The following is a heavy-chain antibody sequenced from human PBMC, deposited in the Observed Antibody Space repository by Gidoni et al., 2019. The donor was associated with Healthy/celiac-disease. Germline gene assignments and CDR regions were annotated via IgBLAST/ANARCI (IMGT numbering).Heavy chain of an antibody. J-gene: IGHJ5*02. CDR3: ARDFFDSSSDRNCFDP. CDR1: GYTFTGYY. D-gene: IGHD3-22*01. CDR2: INPNSGGT. Sequence: QVQLVQSGAEVQKPGASVKVSCKASGYTFTGYYVHWVRQAPGEGLEWMGWINPNSGGTSYAQKFQGRVTVTTDTSISTAYMELSRLTSDDTAVYYCARDFFDSSSDRNCFDPWGQGTLVTVSS. V-gene: IGHV1-2*02.